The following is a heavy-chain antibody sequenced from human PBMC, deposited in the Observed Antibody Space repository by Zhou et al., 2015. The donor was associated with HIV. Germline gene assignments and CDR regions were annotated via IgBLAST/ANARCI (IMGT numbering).Heavy chain of an antibody. D-gene: IGHD2-15*01. Sequence: QVQLVQSGAEVKKPGSSVKVSCKASGGTFSSYTISWVRQAPGQGLEWMGRIIPILGIANYAQKFQGRVTITADKSTSTAYMELSSLRSEDTAVYYCMVAATAYYYYYGMDVWGQGTTVTVSS. V-gene: IGHV1-69*02. CDR3: MVAATAYYYYYGMDV. CDR1: GGTFSSYT. CDR2: IIPILGIA. J-gene: IGHJ6*02.